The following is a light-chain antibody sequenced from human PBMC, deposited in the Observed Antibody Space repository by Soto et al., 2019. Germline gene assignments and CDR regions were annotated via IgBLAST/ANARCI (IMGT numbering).Light chain of an antibody. Sequence: QSVLTQPPSASGTPGQRVTISCSTSSSNLGDNTVNWYQHVPGTAPKLLIYSYDQRPSGVPDRFSGSKSGTSASPAISGLQSEDEADYYCAAWDASLDGYVFGTGTKVT. J-gene: IGLJ1*01. V-gene: IGLV1-44*01. CDR1: SSNLGDNT. CDR2: SYD. CDR3: AAWDASLDGYV.